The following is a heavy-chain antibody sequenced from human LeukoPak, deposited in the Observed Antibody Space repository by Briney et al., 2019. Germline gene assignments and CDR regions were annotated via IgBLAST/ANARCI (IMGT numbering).Heavy chain of an antibody. D-gene: IGHD5-18*01. V-gene: IGHV4-39*01. CDR3: ARVQGGYSYGFYFDY. J-gene: IGHJ4*02. CDR2: IYYSGST. Sequence: WVRQALGKGLEWIGSIYYSGSTYYNPSLKSRVTISVDTSKNQFSLKLSSVTAADTAVYYCARVQGGYSYGFYFDYWGQGTLVTVSS.